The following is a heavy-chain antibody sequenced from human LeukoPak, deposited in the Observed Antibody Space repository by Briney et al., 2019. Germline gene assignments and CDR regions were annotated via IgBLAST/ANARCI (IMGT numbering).Heavy chain of an antibody. Sequence: GGSLRLSCAASGFALSNAWMSWVRQAPGKGLEWVGRVKSKTHGETTDYAAPVKGRFTVSRDDSKNTLYLQMNSLKTEDTAVYYCTTFGYGVPWGQGTLVIVSS. J-gene: IGHJ4*02. CDR1: GFALSNAW. V-gene: IGHV3-15*01. CDR2: VKSKTHGETT. CDR3: TTFGYGVP. D-gene: IGHD5/OR15-5a*01.